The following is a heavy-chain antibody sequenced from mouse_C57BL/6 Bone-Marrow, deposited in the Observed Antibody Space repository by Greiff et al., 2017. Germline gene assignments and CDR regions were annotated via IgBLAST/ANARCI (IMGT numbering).Heavy chain of an antibody. CDR1: GFTFTDYY. V-gene: IGHV7-3*01. J-gene: IGHJ1*03. CDR3: ARLYGNYVWYFDV. CDR2: IRNKANGYTT. D-gene: IGHD2-1*01. Sequence: EVKLMESGGGLVQPGGSLSLSCAASGFTFTDYYMSWVRQPPGKALEWLGFIRNKANGYTTEYSASVKGRFTISRDNSQSILYLQMQALRAEDHATYDCARLYGNYVWYFDVWGTGTTLTVSS.